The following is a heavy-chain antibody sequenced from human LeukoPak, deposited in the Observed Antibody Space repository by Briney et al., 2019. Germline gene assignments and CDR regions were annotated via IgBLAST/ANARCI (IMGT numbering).Heavy chain of an antibody. Sequence: GESLKISCKGSGYSFNVYWIGWARQVPGKGLEWMGIIYPGDSDTRYSPSFQGQVTISADKSISTAYLQWNSLKASDTAVYYCARRNSGYSQDYWGQGTLVTVSS. V-gene: IGHV5-51*01. CDR2: IYPGDSDT. CDR3: ARRNSGYSQDY. CDR1: GYSFNVYW. D-gene: IGHD5-12*01. J-gene: IGHJ4*02.